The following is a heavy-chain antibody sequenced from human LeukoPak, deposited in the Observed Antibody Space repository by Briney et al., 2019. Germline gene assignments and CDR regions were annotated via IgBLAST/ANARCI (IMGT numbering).Heavy chain of an antibody. CDR1: GGSISSYY. CDR3: AREPGLLWFGETDY. J-gene: IGHJ4*02. D-gene: IGHD3-10*01. V-gene: IGHV4-59*01. Sequence: SETLSLTCTVSGGSISSYYWSWIRQSPGKGLEWIGYIYYSGSTNYNPSLKSRVTISLDTSKNQFSLKLSSVTAAGTAVYYCAREPGLLWFGETDYWGQGTLVTVSS. CDR2: IYYSGST.